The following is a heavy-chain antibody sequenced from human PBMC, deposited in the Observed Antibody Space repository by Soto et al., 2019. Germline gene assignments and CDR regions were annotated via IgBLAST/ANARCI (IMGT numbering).Heavy chain of an antibody. Sequence: QAQLVQSGAEVKKPGTSVKVSCKASGGTFSSYAISWVRQAPGQGLEWMGGIIPISGTANYAQKFQGRVTITADESTSTAYMELSSLRSEDTAVYYCARSQGSSTSLEIYYYYYYGMDVWGQGTTVTVCS. CDR1: GGTFSSYA. V-gene: IGHV1-69*01. CDR2: IIPISGTA. J-gene: IGHJ6*02. D-gene: IGHD2-2*01. CDR3: ARSQGSSTSLEIYYYYYYGMDV.